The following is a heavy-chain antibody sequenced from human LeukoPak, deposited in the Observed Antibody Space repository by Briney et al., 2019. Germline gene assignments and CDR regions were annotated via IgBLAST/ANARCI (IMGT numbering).Heavy chain of an antibody. CDR1: GGSISTSSYY. V-gene: IGHV4-39*01. CDR3: ARQLPTRIKNYGMDV. J-gene: IGHJ6*02. CDR2: IFYSGST. Sequence: SETLSLTCTASGGSISTSSYYWDWIRQSPGKGLEWIGTIFYSGSTYYNPSLKSRVTISIDTSRNEFSLKLSSVTAADTAVYYCARQLPTRIKNYGMDVWGQGTTVTVS. D-gene: IGHD2-15*01.